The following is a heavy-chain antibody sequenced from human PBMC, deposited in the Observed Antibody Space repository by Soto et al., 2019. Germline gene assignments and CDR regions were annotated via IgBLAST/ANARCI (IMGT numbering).Heavy chain of an antibody. CDR3: VRGSTMVRGVITWNYYFDY. J-gene: IGHJ4*02. D-gene: IGHD3-10*01. V-gene: IGHV1-2*04. CDR2: INPNSGGT. CDR1: GYTFTGYY. Sequence: ASVKVSCKASGYTFTGYYMHWVRQAPGQGLEWMGWINPNSGGTNYAQKFQGWVTMTRDTSISTAYMELSRLRSDDTAVYYCVRGSTMVRGVITWNYYFDYSGQGTLVTVS.